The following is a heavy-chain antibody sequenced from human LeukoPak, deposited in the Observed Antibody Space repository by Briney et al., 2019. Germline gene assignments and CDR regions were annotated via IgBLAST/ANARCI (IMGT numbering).Heavy chain of an antibody. CDR2: ISSSGGTI. D-gene: IGHD4-17*01. CDR3: ARDPLVTTVTTPGY. Sequence: PGGSLRLSCAASGFTVSDYYMSWIRQAPGKGLEWVSYISSSGGTIYYADSVKGRFTISRDNAKNSLYLQRNSLRAEDTAVYYCARDPLVTTVTTPGYWGQGTLVTVSS. CDR1: GFTVSDYY. J-gene: IGHJ4*02. V-gene: IGHV3-11*01.